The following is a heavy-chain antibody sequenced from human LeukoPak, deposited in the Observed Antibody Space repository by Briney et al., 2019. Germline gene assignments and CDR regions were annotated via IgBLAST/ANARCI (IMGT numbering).Heavy chain of an antibody. Sequence: QPGGSLRLSCAASGFTFSSYGMHWVRQAPAKGLEWVAIISYDGSNKYYADSVKGRFTISRDDSKNTLYLQMNSLRAEDTAVYYCARDLFDYSSSWYLGYWGQGTLVTVSS. V-gene: IGHV3-30*03. CDR1: GFTFSSYG. D-gene: IGHD6-13*01. CDR2: ISYDGSNK. CDR3: ARDLFDYSSSWYLGY. J-gene: IGHJ4*02.